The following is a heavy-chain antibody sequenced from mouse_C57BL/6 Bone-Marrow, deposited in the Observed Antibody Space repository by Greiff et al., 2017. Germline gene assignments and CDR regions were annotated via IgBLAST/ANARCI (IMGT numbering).Heavy chain of an antibody. CDR2: INPGSGGT. D-gene: IGHD2-2*01. V-gene: IGHV1-54*01. Sequence: QVQLKQSGAELVRPGTSVKVSCKASGYAFTNYLIEWVKQRPGQGLEWIGVINPGSGGTNYNEKFKGKATLTADKSSSTAYMQLSSLTSEDSAVYFCARYGYDGKTWFAYWGQGTLVTVSA. CDR1: GYAFTNYL. J-gene: IGHJ3*01. CDR3: ARYGYDGKTWFAY.